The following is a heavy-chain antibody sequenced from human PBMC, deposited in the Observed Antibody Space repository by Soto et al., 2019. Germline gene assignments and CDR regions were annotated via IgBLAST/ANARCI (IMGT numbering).Heavy chain of an antibody. J-gene: IGHJ4*02. D-gene: IGHD3-10*01. V-gene: IGHV5-10-1*01. CDR3: ARHRADLLGGFAY. Sequence: GESLKISCKDSGYISSSHWISWVRQVPGKGLEWMGRIDPTDSYTTYSPSFQGHVTMSADKSITTAYLQWSTLKTSDTAIYDCARHRADLLGGFAYRARGSPDPVSS. CDR2: IDPTDSYT. CDR1: GYISSSHW.